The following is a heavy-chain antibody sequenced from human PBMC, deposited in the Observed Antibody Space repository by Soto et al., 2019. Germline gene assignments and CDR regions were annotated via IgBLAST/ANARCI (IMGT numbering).Heavy chain of an antibody. CDR1: GFIFSTYA. V-gene: IGHV3-23*01. CDR2: VTGSGGGT. J-gene: IGHJ4*02. Sequence: EVQLLESGGGLVQPGGSQRLSCAASGFIFSTYAMSWVRQAPGKGLEWVAGVTGSGGGTHYADSVKGRFAISRDNSMNQLYLQMNRLRAEDAAVYYCAKERSIGDPYFDSWGQGTLVTVSS. D-gene: IGHD2-21*01. CDR3: AKERSIGDPYFDS.